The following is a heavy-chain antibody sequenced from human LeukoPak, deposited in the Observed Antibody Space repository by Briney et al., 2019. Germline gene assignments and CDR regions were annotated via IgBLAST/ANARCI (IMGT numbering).Heavy chain of an antibody. Sequence: ASVKVSCKASGYTFTGYYMHWVRQAPGQGLEWMGWINPNSGGTNYAQKFQGRVTMTRDTSISTAYMELGRLRSDDTAVYYCARSFLSFGYCSSTSCYRDMDVWGKGTTVTVSS. CDR1: GYTFTGYY. J-gene: IGHJ6*03. V-gene: IGHV1-2*02. CDR2: INPNSGGT. CDR3: ARSFLSFGYCSSTSCYRDMDV. D-gene: IGHD2-2*03.